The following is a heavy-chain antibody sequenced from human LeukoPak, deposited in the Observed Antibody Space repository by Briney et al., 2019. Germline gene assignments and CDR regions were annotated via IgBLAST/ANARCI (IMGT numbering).Heavy chain of an antibody. V-gene: IGHV3-33*01. Sequence: GGSLRLSCAASGFIFSKYGMHWVRQAPGRGLEWLALIRHDGNEEWYVDSVRGRFTISRDNSKNTVFLQMHSLRADDTAVYYCARWGIVGHDAFDLWGQGTMVTVSS. CDR1: GFIFSKYG. J-gene: IGHJ3*01. CDR2: IRHDGNEE. D-gene: IGHD3-22*01. CDR3: ARWGIVGHDAFDL.